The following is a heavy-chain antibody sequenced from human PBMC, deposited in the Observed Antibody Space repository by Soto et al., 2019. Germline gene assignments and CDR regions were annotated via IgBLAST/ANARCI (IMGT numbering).Heavy chain of an antibody. D-gene: IGHD6-19*01. Sequence: QVQLVESGGGVVQPGRSLRLSCAASGFTFSSYGMHWVRQAPGKGLEWVAVISYDGSNKYYADSVKGRFTISRDNSKNTLYLQMNSLRAEDTAVYYCAKDSGWYIGYWGQGTLVTVSS. CDR2: ISYDGSNK. J-gene: IGHJ4*02. V-gene: IGHV3-30*18. CDR3: AKDSGWYIGY. CDR1: GFTFSSYG.